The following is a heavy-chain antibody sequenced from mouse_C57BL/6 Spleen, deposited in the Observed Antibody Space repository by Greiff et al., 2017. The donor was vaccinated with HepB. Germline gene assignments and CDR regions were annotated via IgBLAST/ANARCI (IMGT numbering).Heavy chain of an antibody. CDR2: ISYSGST. CDR3: ARTARINY. J-gene: IGHJ2*01. D-gene: IGHD1-2*01. CDR1: GYSITSGYG. V-gene: IGHV3-2*02. Sequence: VQLKESGPGLVKPSQSLSLTCTVTGYSITSGYGWNWIRQFPGNKLEWMGYISYSGSTNYNPSLKSRISITRDPSKNQFFLQFNSVTTEDTATYYCARTARINYWGQGTTLTVSS.